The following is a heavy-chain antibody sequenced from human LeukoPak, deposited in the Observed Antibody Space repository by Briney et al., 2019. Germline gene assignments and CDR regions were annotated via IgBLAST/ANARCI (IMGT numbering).Heavy chain of an antibody. D-gene: IGHD5-12*01. CDR1: GLTLSGYW. CDR2: IDSDGSGT. CDR3: ARGGDIVAIDY. Sequence: GGSLRLSCSASGLTLSGYWMHWVRQIPGKGLVWVSRIDSDGSGTSYADSVKGRFTISRDNSKNMLYLQMNSLRAEDTAVYYCARGGDIVAIDYWGQGTLVTVSS. V-gene: IGHV3-74*01. J-gene: IGHJ4*02.